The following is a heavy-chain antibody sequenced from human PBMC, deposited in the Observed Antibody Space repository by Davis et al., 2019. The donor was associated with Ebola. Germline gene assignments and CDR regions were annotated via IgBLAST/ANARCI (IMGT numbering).Heavy chain of an antibody. J-gene: IGHJ6*04. D-gene: IGHD2-2*01. CDR2: INPNSGGT. V-gene: IGHV1-2*06. CDR3: ARRYCSSTSCYLPPELRPSYYYYGMDV. Sequence: AASVKVSCKASGYTFTGYYMNWVRQAPGQGLEWMGRINPNSGGTNYAQKFQGRVTMTRDTSISTAYMELSRLRSDDTAVYYCARRYCSSTSCYLPPELRPSYYYYGMDVWGKGTTVTVSS. CDR1: GYTFTGYY.